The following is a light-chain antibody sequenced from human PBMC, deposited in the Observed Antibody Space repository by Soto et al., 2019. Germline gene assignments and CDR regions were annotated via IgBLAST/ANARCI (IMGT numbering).Light chain of an antibody. CDR3: QQYDNLPLT. CDR2: DAS. V-gene: IGKV1-33*01. CDR1: HDIRNY. J-gene: IGKJ4*01. Sequence: DIQMTQSPSSLSASVGDRVTITCQASHDIRNYLNWYQQKPGQAPRLLIHDASRLQTGVPSRFSGSGSGTDFILTITSLQPDDIATYRCQQYDNLPLTFGGGTKVEI.